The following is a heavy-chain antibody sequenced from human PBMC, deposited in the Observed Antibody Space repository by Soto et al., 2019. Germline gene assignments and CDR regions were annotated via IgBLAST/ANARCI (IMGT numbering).Heavy chain of an antibody. Sequence: LSETLSLTCTVSGGSISSSSYYWGWIRQPPGKGLEWIGSIYYSGSTYYNPSLKSRVTISVDTSKNQFSLKLSSVTAADTAVYYCARYQLPPLYYYYGMDVWGQGTTVTVSS. CDR2: IYYSGST. CDR3: ARYQLPPLYYYYGMDV. J-gene: IGHJ6*02. V-gene: IGHV4-39*01. D-gene: IGHD2-2*01. CDR1: GGSISSSSYY.